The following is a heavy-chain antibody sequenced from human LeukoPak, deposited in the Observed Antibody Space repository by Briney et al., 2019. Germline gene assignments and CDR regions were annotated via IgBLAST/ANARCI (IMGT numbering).Heavy chain of an antibody. J-gene: IGHJ4*02. V-gene: IGHV4-39*07. CDR3: VRDRELAY. CDR2: IYYSGST. CDR1: GDSISSSSYY. D-gene: IGHD1-1*01. Sequence: PSETLSLTCTVSGDSISSSSYYWGWIRQPPGKGLEWIGSIYYSGSTNYNPSLKSRVTLSQDTSKNQFYLRLTSVTAADTAVYYCVRDRELAYWGQGILVTVSS.